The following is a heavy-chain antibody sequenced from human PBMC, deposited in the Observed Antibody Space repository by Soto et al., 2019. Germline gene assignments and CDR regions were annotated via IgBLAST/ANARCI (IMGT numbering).Heavy chain of an antibody. CDR3: ARDPRSITGTTSSEDFQH. D-gene: IGHD1-20*01. J-gene: IGHJ1*01. CDR2: IVPLLGIT. CDR1: GGTFSGYA. Sequence: QAQLMQSGAEVKKPGSSVKVFCKASGGTFSGYAISWVRQAPGQGLEWMGGIVPLLGITNYAQKFQGRITIAADESTGTAYMDLRSLRSEDTAVYYCARDPRSITGTTSSEDFQHWGQGTLVSVSS. V-gene: IGHV1-69*01.